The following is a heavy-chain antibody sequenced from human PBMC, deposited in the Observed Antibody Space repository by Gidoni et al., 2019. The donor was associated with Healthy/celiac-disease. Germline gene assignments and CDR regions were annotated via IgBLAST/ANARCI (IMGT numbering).Heavy chain of an antibody. V-gene: IGHV2-5*02. CDR3: AHSIEGMDRYVLRFLEWGFDY. D-gene: IGHD3-3*01. CDR1: GFSLSTSGVG. J-gene: IGHJ4*02. Sequence: QITLKESGPTLVKPTQTLTLTCTFSGFSLSTSGVGVGWIRQPPGKALEWLALIYWDDDKRYSPSLKSRLTITKDTSKNQVVLTMTNMDPVDTATYYCAHSIEGMDRYVLRFLEWGFDYWGQGTLVTVSS. CDR2: IYWDDDK.